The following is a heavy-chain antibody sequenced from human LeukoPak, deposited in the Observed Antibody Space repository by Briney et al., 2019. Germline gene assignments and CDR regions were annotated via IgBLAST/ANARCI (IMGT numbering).Heavy chain of an antibody. J-gene: IGHJ5*02. V-gene: IGHV3-7*01. CDR3: VTGRGDL. CDR1: GFIFDDYW. Sequence: GGSLRLSCAASGFIFDDYWMNWVRQTPGKGLEWVAIIKQDGSEKFYVDSVKGRFIISRDNAKSSLSLQMNSVTVEDTGVYYCVTGRGDLWGQGTLVTVSS. CDR2: IKQDGSEK.